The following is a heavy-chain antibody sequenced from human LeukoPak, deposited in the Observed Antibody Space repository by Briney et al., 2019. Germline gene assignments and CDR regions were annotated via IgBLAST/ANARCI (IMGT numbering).Heavy chain of an antibody. Sequence: PGGSLRLSCAASGFTFSSYAMSWVRQAPGKGLEWVSSISTSSSYIYYADSVKGRFTISRDNSKNTLYLQMNSLRAEDTAVYYCAKESLGSFDIWGQGTMVTVSS. CDR3: AKESLGSFDI. V-gene: IGHV3-21*01. CDR1: GFTFSSYA. CDR2: ISTSSSYI. D-gene: IGHD3-16*01. J-gene: IGHJ3*02.